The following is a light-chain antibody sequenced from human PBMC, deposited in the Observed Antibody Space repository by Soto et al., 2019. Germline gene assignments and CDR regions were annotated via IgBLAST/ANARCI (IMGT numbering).Light chain of an antibody. CDR3: CSYSGTYTVV. CDR2: EVS. J-gene: IGLJ2*01. CDR1: SSDVGDYNY. Sequence: QSALTQPRSVSGSPGQSVTISCTGTSSDVGDYNYVSWYQQHPGKAPKFIIYEVSKRPSGVPDPFSGSTSGNTASLTISGLQAEDEADYYCCSYSGTYTVVFGGGTKLTVL. V-gene: IGLV2-11*01.